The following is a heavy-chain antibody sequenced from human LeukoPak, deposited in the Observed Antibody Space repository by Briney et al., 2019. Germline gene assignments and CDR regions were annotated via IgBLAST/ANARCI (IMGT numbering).Heavy chain of an antibody. CDR1: GLTFSSHA. D-gene: IGHD2-2*01. J-gene: IGHJ4*02. V-gene: IGHV3-30-3*01. CDR3: ARDSPSSTSWGY. Sequence: GGSLRLSCAASGLTFSSHAMIWVRQAPGKGLEWVAVISYDGSNKYYADSVKGRFTISRDNSKNTLYLQMNSLRPEDTAVYYCARDSPSSTSWGYWGQGTLVTVSS. CDR2: ISYDGSNK.